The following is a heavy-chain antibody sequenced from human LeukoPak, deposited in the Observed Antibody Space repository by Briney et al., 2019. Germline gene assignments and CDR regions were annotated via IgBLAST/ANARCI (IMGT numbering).Heavy chain of an antibody. J-gene: IGHJ4*02. CDR1: GLTFSTYA. V-gene: IGHV3-30*04. D-gene: IGHD6-19*01. CDR3: AKVPIAVASKPLYYFDY. CDR2: ISYDGSNK. Sequence: GGSLRLSCAASGLTFSTYAMHWVRQAPGKGLEWVAVISYDGSNKYYADSVKGRFTISRDNSKNTLYLQMNSLRAEDTAVYYCAKVPIAVASKPLYYFDYWGQGTLVTVSS.